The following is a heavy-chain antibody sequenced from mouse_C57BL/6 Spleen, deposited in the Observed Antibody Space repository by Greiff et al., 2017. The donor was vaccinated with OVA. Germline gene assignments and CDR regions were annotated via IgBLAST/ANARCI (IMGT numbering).Heavy chain of an antibody. D-gene: IGHD1-1*02. CDR3: ARHEDTMVYYLDY. Sequence: VQVVESGAELVKPGASVKLSCKASGYTFTEYSIHWVKQRSGQGLEWIGWFYPGSGSTKYNEKFKDKATLTADKSSSTVYMKLSRLTSDDSAVYFCARHEDTMVYYLDYWGQGTTLTVSS. J-gene: IGHJ2*01. CDR1: GYTFTEYS. CDR2: FYPGSGST. V-gene: IGHV1-62-2*01.